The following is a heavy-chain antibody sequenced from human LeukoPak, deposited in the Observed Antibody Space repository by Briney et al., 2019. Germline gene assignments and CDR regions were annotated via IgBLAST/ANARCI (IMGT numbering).Heavy chain of an antibody. CDR2: ISNDGSKK. D-gene: IGHD2-15*01. V-gene: IGHV3-30-3*01. CDR1: GFTFSRYT. Sequence: GGSLRLSCEASGFTFSRYTMHWVRQAPGKGLEWVAIISNDGSKKYYADSVKGRLTVSRDNSKNTLYLQMNSLRAEDTAVYYCARDEDSGAFWVFHWGQGTLVTVSS. J-gene: IGHJ4*02. CDR3: ARDEDSGAFWVFH.